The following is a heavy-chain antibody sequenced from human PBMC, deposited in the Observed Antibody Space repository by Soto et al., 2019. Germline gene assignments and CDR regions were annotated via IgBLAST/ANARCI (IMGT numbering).Heavy chain of an antibody. CDR1: GYTFTSYA. D-gene: IGHD5-18*01. CDR2: INAGNGNT. J-gene: IGHJ3*02. Sequence: GASVKVSCKASGYTFTSYAMHWVRQAPGQRLEWMGWINAGNGNTKYSQKFQGRVTITRDTSASTAYMELSSLRSEDTAVYYCARGPRRNADTNDAFDIWGQGTMVTVSS. CDR3: ARGPRRNADTNDAFDI. V-gene: IGHV1-3*01.